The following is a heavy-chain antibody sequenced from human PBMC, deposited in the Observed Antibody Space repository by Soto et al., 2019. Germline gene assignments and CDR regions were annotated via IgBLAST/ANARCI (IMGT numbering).Heavy chain of an antibody. D-gene: IGHD1-1*01. J-gene: IGHJ5*02. CDR2: IYYSGST. CDR3: ARRWKSAGRFDP. Sequence: SETLSLTCTVSGGSISSGGYYWSWIRQHPGKGLEWIGYIYYSGSTYYNPSLKSRVTISVDTSKNQFSLKLSSVTAADTAVYYCARRWKSAGRFDPWGQGTLVTVSS. CDR1: GGSISSGGYY. V-gene: IGHV4-31*03.